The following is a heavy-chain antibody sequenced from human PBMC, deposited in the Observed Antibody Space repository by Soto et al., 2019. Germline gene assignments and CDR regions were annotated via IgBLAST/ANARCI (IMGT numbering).Heavy chain of an antibody. CDR3: ARGTAAALTMFLPAMDV. D-gene: IGHD6-13*01. CDR2: ISSSGSTI. J-gene: IGHJ6*02. V-gene: IGHV3-48*03. CDR1: VFTFSSYE. Sequence: PGGSLRLSCAASVFTFSSYEMNWVRQAPGKGLEWVSYISSSGSTIYYADSVKGRFTISRDNAKNSLYLQMNSLRAEDTAVYYCARGTAAALTMFLPAMDVWGQGTTVTVSS.